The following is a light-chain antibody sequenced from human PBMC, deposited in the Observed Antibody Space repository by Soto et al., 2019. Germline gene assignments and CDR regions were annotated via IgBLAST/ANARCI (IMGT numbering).Light chain of an antibody. CDR2: GAS. V-gene: IGKV3-20*01. Sequence: EMVLKQSPGPLTLTPGERATLSCRASQSVSSSYLAWYQQKPGQAPRLRIYGASSRDTGIPDRFSGSGSGTDFTLTISRLEPEDFAVYYCQKYGSSLWTFGQGTKVEIK. CDR1: QSVSSSY. J-gene: IGKJ1*01. CDR3: QKYGSSLWT.